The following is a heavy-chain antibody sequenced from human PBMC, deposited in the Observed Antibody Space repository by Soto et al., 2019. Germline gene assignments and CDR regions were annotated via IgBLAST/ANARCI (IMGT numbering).Heavy chain of an antibody. D-gene: IGHD4-17*01. V-gene: IGHV3-33*01. CDR2: IWYDGSNK. CDR3: ARATTVVINHDAFDI. CDR1: GFTFSSYG. Sequence: GGSLRLSRAASGFTFSSYGMHWVRQAPGKGLEWVAVIWYDGSNKYYADSVKGRFTISRDNSKNTLYLQMNSLRAEDTAVYYCARATTVVINHDAFDIWGQGTMVTVSS. J-gene: IGHJ3*02.